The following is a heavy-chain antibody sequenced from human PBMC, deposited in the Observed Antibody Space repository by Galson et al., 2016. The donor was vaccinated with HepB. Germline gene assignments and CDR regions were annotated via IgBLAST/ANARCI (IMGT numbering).Heavy chain of an antibody. J-gene: IGHJ1*01. CDR3: AKDPSSAGRRGYMQG. D-gene: IGHD5-12*01. V-gene: IGHV3-64D*09. CDR2: SSSDGSVT. CDR1: GFIIGSYD. Sequence: SLRLSCAASGFIIGSYDLNWVRRAPGKGLECVSGSSSDGSVTYYGESVKSRFIISRDNSKNTVDLERSNVRAEDTAVYYCAKDPSSAGRRGYMQGWGEGTLVTVSA.